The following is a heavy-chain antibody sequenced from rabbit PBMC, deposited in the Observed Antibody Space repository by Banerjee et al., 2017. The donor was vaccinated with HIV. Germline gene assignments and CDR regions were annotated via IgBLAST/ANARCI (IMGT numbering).Heavy chain of an antibody. J-gene: IGHJ4*01. CDR2: IYNGDGRT. CDR1: GFDFSSYYY. Sequence: QSLEESGGGLVQPEGSLTLTCTASGFDFSSYYYMCWVRQAPGKGPEWIACIYNGDGRTYYATWVNGRFTISKTSSTTVTLQMTSLTAADTATYFCARRDSYDYPAYPYDLWVPGPLVTVS. V-gene: IGHV1S40*01. CDR3: ARRDSYDYPAYPYDL. D-gene: IGHD6-1*01.